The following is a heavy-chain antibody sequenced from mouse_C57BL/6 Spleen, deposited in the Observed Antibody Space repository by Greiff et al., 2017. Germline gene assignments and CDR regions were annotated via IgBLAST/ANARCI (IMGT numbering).Heavy chain of an antibody. D-gene: IGHD2-1*01. J-gene: IGHJ4*01. CDR1: GYAFSSSW. Sequence: QVQLQQSRPELVQPGASVKISCKASGYAFSSSWMNWVKQRPGKGLEWIGRIYPGDGDTNYNGKFKGKATLTADKSSSTAYMQLSSLTSEDSAVYFCARGESYYGNSYAIRYWGQGASVTVSS. V-gene: IGHV1-82*01. CDR3: ARGESYYGNSYAIRY. CDR2: IYPGDGDT.